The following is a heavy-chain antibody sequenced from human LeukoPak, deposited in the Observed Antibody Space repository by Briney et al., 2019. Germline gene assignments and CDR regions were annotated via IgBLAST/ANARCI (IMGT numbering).Heavy chain of an antibody. V-gene: IGHV4-39*01. CDR2: IYYSGST. CDR1: GGSISDNSYY. Sequence: SETLSLTCTVSGGSISDNSYYWGWIRQPPGKGLDWIGSIYYSGSTYYKPALESRVTISVDTSKNQFSLRLTSVTAADTAVYFCARQVVAVAGTGYFDYWGQGTLVTVSS. CDR3: ARQVVAVAGTGYFDY. J-gene: IGHJ4*02. D-gene: IGHD6-19*01.